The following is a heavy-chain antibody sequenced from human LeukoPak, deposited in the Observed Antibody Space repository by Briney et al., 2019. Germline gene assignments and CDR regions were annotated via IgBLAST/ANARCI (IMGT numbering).Heavy chain of an antibody. Sequence: SSETLSLTCTVSGGSISSYYWSWIRPPPGKGLEWIGYIYYSGSTNYNPSLKSRVTISVDTSKNQFSLKLSSVTAADAAVYYCARETCSGGSCFQFDFWGQGTLVTVSS. J-gene: IGHJ4*02. CDR3: ARETCSGGSCFQFDF. V-gene: IGHV4-59*01. CDR2: IYYSGST. D-gene: IGHD2-15*01. CDR1: GGSISSYY.